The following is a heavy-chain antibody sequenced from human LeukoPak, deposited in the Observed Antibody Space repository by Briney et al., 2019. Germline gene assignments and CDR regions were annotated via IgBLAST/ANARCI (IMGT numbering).Heavy chain of an antibody. CDR3: ARDPHWGGSAFDI. J-gene: IGHJ3*02. CDR2: IYYSGST. V-gene: IGHV4-39*07. D-gene: IGHD7-27*01. CDR1: GGSISSSSYY. Sequence: SETLSLTCTVSGGSISSSSYYWGWIRQPPGKGLEWVGSIYYSGSTYYNPSPKSRVTISVDTSKNQFSLKLSSVTAADTAVYYCARDPHWGGSAFDIWGQGTMVTVSS.